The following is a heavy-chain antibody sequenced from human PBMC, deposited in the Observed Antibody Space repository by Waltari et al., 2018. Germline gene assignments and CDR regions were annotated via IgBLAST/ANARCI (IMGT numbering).Heavy chain of an antibody. V-gene: IGHV3-21*02. J-gene: IGHJ6*02. D-gene: IGHD6-19*01. CDR2: IGSSSSFM. Sequence: EVQLVESGGGLVKPGGSLRLSCAASGFTFSALAMNWVRQAPGKGLEWVSSIGSSSSFMDYADSVRGRFTVSRDNAKNTLYLQMDTLRAEDTAVYYCAREGAEQWVVEDYGMDVWGQGTTVTVS. CDR1: GFTFSALA. CDR3: AREGAEQWVVEDYGMDV.